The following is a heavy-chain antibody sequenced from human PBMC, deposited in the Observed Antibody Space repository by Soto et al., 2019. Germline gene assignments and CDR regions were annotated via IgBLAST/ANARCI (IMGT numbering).Heavy chain of an antibody. V-gene: IGHV3-74*03. CDR3: ARVASGSYDWFDP. D-gene: IGHD1-26*01. CDR1: EFTLTRYW. J-gene: IGHJ5*02. Sequence: EVQLVESGGGLVQPGGSLRLSCAASEFTLTRYWMHWVRQTPGKGLMWVSRINPDGSRTTYADSVKGRFTISRDNAKNTVFLDMNSLRAEDTAVYYCARVASGSYDWFDPWGQGTLVTVSS. CDR2: INPDGSRT.